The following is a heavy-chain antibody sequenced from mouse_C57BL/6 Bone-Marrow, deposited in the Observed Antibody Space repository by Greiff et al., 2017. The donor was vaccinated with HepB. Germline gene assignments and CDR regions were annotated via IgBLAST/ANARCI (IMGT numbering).Heavy chain of an antibody. CDR3: AKNEDWDPWFAY. J-gene: IGHJ3*01. D-gene: IGHD4-1*01. CDR1: GFSLTSYG. V-gene: IGHV2-5*01. Sequence: VQLQQSGPGLVQPSQSLSITCTVSGFSLTSYGVHWVRQSPGKGLEWLGVIWRGGSTDYNAAVMSRLSITKDNSKSQVFFKMNSLQADDTAIYYCAKNEDWDPWFAYWGQGTLVTVSA. CDR2: IWRGGST.